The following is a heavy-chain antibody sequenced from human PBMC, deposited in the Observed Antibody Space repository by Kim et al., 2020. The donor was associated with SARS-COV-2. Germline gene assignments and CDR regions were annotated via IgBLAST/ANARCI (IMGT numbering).Heavy chain of an antibody. Sequence: SETLSLTCTVSGGSISSGSYYWSWIRQPAGKGLEWIGRIYTSGSTNYNPSLKSRVTISVDTSKNQFSLKLSSVTAADTAVYYCARWGYGYHNWFDPWGQGTLVTVSS. J-gene: IGHJ5*02. CDR1: GGSISSGSYY. D-gene: IGHD5-12*01. CDR2: IYTSGST. V-gene: IGHV4-61*02. CDR3: ARWGYGYHNWFDP.